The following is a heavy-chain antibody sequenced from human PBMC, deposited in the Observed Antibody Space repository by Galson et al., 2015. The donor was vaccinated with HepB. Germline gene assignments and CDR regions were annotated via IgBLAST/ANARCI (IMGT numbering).Heavy chain of an antibody. CDR3: ARFTGAGRFDY. CDR2: IRSSSGFI. V-gene: IGHV3-48*01. CDR1: GFTFSSYS. D-gene: IGHD3-10*01. J-gene: IGHJ4*01. Sequence: SLRLSCAASGFTFSSYSMNWVRQAPGKGLEWVSHIRSSSGFISYADSVKGRFTISRDNAKNSLYLQMNSLRAEDTAVYYCARFTGAGRFDYWGHGTLVTVSS.